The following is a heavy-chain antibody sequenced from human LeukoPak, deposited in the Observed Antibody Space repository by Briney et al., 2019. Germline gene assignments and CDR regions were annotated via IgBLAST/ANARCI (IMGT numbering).Heavy chain of an antibody. V-gene: IGHV4-59*01. J-gene: IGHJ4*02. CDR2: VYYSGST. CDR1: GGSISSYY. CDR3: ARWYCTSTTCYYLDY. D-gene: IGHD2-2*01. Sequence: SETLSLTCTVSGGSISSYYWSWVRQPPGRGLEYIGHVYYSGSTDYNPSLKSRVTISVDTSKNQFSLKLNSVTAADTAVYYCARWYCTSTTCYYLDYWGQGTLVTVSS.